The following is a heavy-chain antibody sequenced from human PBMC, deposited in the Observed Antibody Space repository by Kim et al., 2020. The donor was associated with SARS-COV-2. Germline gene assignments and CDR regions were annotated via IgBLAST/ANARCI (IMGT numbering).Heavy chain of an antibody. CDR3: AKVSSGSSGWFEYFHH. J-gene: IGHJ1*01. V-gene: IGHV3-23*01. Sequence: GWSLRLSCAASGFTFNNYAMSWVRQAPGKGLEWVSGIRDSGGSTKYADSVKGRFSISRDNSKNTLYLQMDSLRAEDTAVYYCAKVSSGSSGWFEYFHHWGQGTLVTVSS. CDR2: IRDSGGST. CDR1: GFTFNNYA. D-gene: IGHD6-19*01.